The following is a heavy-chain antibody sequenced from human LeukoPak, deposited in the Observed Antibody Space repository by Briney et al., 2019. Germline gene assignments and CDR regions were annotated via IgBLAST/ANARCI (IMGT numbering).Heavy chain of an antibody. CDR1: GGSFSGYY. CDR3: AGQGYCSSTSCYDYYYMDV. Sequence: SETLSLTCAVYGGSFSGYYWSWIRQPPGKGLEWIGEINHSGSTNYNPSLKSRVTISVDTSKNQFSLKLSSVTAADTAVYYCAGQGYCSSTSCYDYYYMDVWAKGTTVTVSS. V-gene: IGHV4-34*01. CDR2: INHSGST. D-gene: IGHD2-2*01. J-gene: IGHJ6*03.